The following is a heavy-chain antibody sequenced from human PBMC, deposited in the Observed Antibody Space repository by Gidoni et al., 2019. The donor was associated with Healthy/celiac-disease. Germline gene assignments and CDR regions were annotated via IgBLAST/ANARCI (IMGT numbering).Heavy chain of an antibody. V-gene: IGHV3-30*02. D-gene: IGHD2-15*01. J-gene: IGHJ4*02. CDR1: GFTFSSYA. Sequence: QPGGSLRLSCAASGFTFSSYALPWVRQAPGKGLEWVAFIRYDGSNKYYADSVKGRFTISRDNSKNTLYLQMNSLRAEDTAVYYCAKFGHILGYCSGGSCQPRDAFDYWGQGTLVTVSS. CDR2: IRYDGSNK. CDR3: AKFGHILGYCSGGSCQPRDAFDY.